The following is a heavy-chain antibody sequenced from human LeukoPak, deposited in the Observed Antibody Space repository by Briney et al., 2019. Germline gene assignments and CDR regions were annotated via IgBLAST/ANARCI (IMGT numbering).Heavy chain of an antibody. CDR3: AHRSTYYYDSSGYGDDAFDI. V-gene: IGHV2-5*01. CDR2: IYWNDDK. CDR1: GFSLSTSGVG. J-gene: IGHJ3*02. D-gene: IGHD3-22*01. Sequence: SGSTLVNPTQTLTLTCTFSGFSLSTSGVGVGWIRQPPGKALEWLALIYWNDDKRYSPSLKSRLTITKDTSKNQVVLTMTNMDPVDTATYYCAHRSTYYYDSSGYGDDAFDIWGQGTMVTVSS.